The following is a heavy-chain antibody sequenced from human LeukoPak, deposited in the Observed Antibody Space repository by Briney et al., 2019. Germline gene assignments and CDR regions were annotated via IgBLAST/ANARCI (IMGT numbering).Heavy chain of an antibody. V-gene: IGHV4-59*12. J-gene: IGHJ3*02. CDR1: GGSISSYY. CDR2: IYYSGST. Sequence: SETLSLTCTVSGGSISSYYCSWIRQPPGKGLEWIGYIYYSGSTNYNPSLKSRVTISVDTSKNQFSLKLTSVTVADTAVYYCARRVPAPEVFDIWGQGGMLTDCS. CDR3: ARRVPAPEVFDI.